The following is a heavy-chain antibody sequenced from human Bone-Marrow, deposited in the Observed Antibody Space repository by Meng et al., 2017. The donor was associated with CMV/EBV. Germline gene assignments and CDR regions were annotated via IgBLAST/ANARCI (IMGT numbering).Heavy chain of an antibody. Sequence: GESLKISCAASGFTVSSNYMSWVRQAPGKGLEWVSIIYSGGSTYYADSVKGRFTISTDNSKNTLYLQMNSLRAEDTAVYYCAREAPIVGAYDSWGQGTLVTVSS. CDR2: IYSGGST. V-gene: IGHV3-53*01. J-gene: IGHJ5*01. CDR3: AREAPIVGAYDS. D-gene: IGHD1-26*01. CDR1: GFTVSSNY.